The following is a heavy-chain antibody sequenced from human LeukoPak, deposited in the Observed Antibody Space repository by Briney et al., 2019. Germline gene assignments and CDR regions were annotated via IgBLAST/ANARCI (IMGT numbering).Heavy chain of an antibody. CDR2: IIPIFGTA. D-gene: IGHD2-2*01. Sequence: SVKVSCKASGYTFTSYGISWVRQAPGQGLEWMGGIIPIFGTANYAQKFQGRVTITADESTSTAYMELSSLRSEDTAVYYCAGYCSSTSCYLNYYYYGMDVWGQGTTVTVSS. CDR3: AGYCSSTSCYLNYYYYGMDV. V-gene: IGHV1-69*13. CDR1: GYTFTSYG. J-gene: IGHJ6*02.